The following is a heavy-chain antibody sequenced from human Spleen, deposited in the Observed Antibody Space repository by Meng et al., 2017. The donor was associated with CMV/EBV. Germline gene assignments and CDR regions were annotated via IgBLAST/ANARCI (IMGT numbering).Heavy chain of an antibody. J-gene: IGHJ1*01. CDR3: ASGSYDFWSGYYGAFY. Sequence: GESLKISCAASGFIFSDYYMSWIRQAPGKGLEWVSYISGRSAVIYYADSVKGRFIISRDNAKNSLYLQMNSLRAEDTAVYYCASGSYDFWSGYYGAFYWGQGTLVTVSS. V-gene: IGHV3-11*04. CDR2: ISGRSAVI. D-gene: IGHD3-3*01. CDR1: GFIFSDYY.